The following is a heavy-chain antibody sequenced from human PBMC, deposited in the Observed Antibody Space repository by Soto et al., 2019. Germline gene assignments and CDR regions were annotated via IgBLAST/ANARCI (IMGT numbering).Heavy chain of an antibody. J-gene: IGHJ6*03. CDR2: IYNGGST. V-gene: IGHV3-53*04. D-gene: IGHD4-17*01. CDR1: GFTVSSNY. CDR3: ARVATVTKGYYYMDV. Sequence: EVQLVESGGGLVQPGGSLRLSCAASGFTVSSNYMSWVRQAPGKGLEWVSVIYNGGSTYYADSVKGRFTISRHNSKNRLCLQMNGLRAEDTAVYSGARVATVTKGYYYMDVWGEGTTVIVSS.